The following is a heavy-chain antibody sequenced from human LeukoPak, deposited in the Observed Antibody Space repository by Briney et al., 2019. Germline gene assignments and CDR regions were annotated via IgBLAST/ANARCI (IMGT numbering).Heavy chain of an antibody. CDR2: IYYSGST. V-gene: IGHV4-31*03. Sequence: SETLSLTCTVSGGSISSGGYYWSWIRQHPGKGLEWIGYIYYSGSTYYNPSLKSRVTISVDTSKNQFSLKLSSVTAADTAVYYCARGSCSSTSCYNYYYYGMDVWGQGTTVTVSS. CDR1: GGSISSGGYY. D-gene: IGHD2-2*02. J-gene: IGHJ6*02. CDR3: ARGSCSSTSCYNYYYYGMDV.